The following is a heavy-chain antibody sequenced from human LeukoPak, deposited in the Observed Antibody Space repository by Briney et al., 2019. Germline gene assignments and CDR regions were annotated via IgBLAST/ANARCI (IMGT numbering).Heavy chain of an antibody. CDR1: GFTFSSYG. D-gene: IGHD3-9*01. J-gene: IGHJ4*02. CDR2: ISGSGDNT. CDR3: AKPFDLGDFDYLNY. V-gene: IGHV3-23*01. Sequence: GRSLRLSCAASGFTFSSYGMHWVRQAPGKGLEWVSVISGSGDNTYYADSVKGRFTISRDNSRNTLYLQMNSLRAEDTAVYYCAKPFDLGDFDYLNYWGQGALVTVSS.